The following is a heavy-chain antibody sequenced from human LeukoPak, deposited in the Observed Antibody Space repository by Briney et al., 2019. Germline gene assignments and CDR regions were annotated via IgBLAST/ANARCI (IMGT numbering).Heavy chain of an antibody. CDR2: IYTSGST. CDR1: GGSISSYY. J-gene: IGHJ4*02. V-gene: IGHV4-4*07. Sequence: PSETLSLTCTVSGGSISSYYWGWIRQPAGKGLEWIGRIYTSGSTNYNPSLKSRVIISVDTSKNQFSLKLSPVTAADTAVYYCARWDYGDLNLDYWGQGTLVTVSS. CDR3: ARWDYGDLNLDY. D-gene: IGHD4-17*01.